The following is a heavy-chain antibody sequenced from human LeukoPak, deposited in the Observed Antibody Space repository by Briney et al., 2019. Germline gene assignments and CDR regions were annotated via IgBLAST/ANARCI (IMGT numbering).Heavy chain of an antibody. CDR3: ARDDAPLYYGSGSPSGY. Sequence: ASVKVSCKASGYTFTSYGISWVRQAPGQGLEWMGWISAYNGNTNYAQKLQGRVTMTTDTSTSTAYMELRSLRSDDTAVYYCARDDAPLYYGSGSPSGYWGQGTLVTVSS. CDR2: ISAYNGNT. CDR1: GYTFTSYG. D-gene: IGHD3-10*01. V-gene: IGHV1-18*01. J-gene: IGHJ4*02.